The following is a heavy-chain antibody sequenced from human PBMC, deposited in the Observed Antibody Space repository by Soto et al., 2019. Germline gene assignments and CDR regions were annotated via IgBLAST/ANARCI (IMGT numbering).Heavy chain of an antibody. CDR2: IYGSVST. J-gene: IGHJ6*02. V-gene: IGHV4-59*01. CDR3: ARMRGNSYSYVYGMDV. D-gene: IGHD3-16*01. Sequence: PSETLSLTCAVSGVSISTYYWGWIRQPPGKGLEWIGYIYGSVSTNYNPSLKSRVTVSVDTSKNQFSLKLNSVTSADTAVYFCARMRGNSYSYVYGMDVWGQGTTVTVSS. CDR1: GVSISTYY.